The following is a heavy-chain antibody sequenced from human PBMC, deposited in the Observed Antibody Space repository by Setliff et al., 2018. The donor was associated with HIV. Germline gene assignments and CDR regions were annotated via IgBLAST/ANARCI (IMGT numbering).Heavy chain of an antibody. CDR3: ARRRETIVVVIGIPNWYFDL. CDR2: IYHSGST. Sequence: SETLSLTCAVSGYSISSGYYWGWIRQPPGKGLEWIGTIYHSGSTYYNPSLKSRVTISVDTSKNQFSLRLSSVTAADSAVYYCARRRETIVVVIGIPNWYFDLWVLRLSWSPSPQ. CDR1: GYSISSGYY. J-gene: IGHJ2*01. V-gene: IGHV4-38-2*01. D-gene: IGHD2-21*01.